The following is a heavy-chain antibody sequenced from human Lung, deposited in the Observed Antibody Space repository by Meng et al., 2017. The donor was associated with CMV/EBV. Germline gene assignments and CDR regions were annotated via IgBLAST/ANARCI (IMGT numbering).Heavy chain of an antibody. CDR1: GFTFSRYT. V-gene: IGHV3-21*01. J-gene: IGHJ4*02. Sequence: GESXKISCAASGFTFSRYTMNWVRQAPGKGPEWVSSISSSSGYIYYADSVKGRFTISRDNAKNSLFLQMRSLRAEDTAVYYCARDRVPEPPLEWPQLWGENYWGQGALVTVSS. CDR2: ISSSSGYI. CDR3: ARDRVPEPPLEWPQLWGENY. D-gene: IGHD3-3*01.